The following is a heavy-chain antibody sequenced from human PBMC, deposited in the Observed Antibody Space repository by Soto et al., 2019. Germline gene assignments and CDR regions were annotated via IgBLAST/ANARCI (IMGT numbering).Heavy chain of an antibody. D-gene: IGHD3-10*02. J-gene: IGHJ5*02. CDR3: ARYVATSPAGWFEP. V-gene: IGHV2-5*02. CDR1: GFSLSNNGEA. Sequence: QITLKESGPTLVKPTQTLTLTCTFSGFSLSNNGEAVGWFRQSPGKALEWLVLIYWDDDNRYNPTLRTRLSTTKVTSKTEVVLTLTNMDPVDTATYYCARYVATSPAGWFEPWGQGIPVTVSS. CDR2: IYWDDDN.